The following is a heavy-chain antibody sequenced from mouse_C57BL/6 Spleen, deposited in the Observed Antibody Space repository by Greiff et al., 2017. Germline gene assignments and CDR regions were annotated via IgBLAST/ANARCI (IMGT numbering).Heavy chain of an antibody. Sequence: QVQLQQPGAELVKPGASVKMSCKASGYTFTSYWLTWVKQRPGQGLEWIGDIYPGSGSTNYNEKFKSKATLTADTSTSTAYMQLSSLTSEDTAVYYCARLLGSAMDYWGQGTSVTVSS. V-gene: IGHV1-55*01. D-gene: IGHD1-1*01. CDR2: IYPGSGST. CDR3: ARLLGSAMDY. CDR1: GYTFTSYW. J-gene: IGHJ4*01.